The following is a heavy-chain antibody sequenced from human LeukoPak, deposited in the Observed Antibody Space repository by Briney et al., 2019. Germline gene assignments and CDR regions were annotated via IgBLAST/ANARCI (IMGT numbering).Heavy chain of an antibody. D-gene: IGHD3-3*02. CDR3: TNLAS. J-gene: IGHJ4*02. CDR1: GFSFIGPA. V-gene: IGHV3-73*01. CDR2: IRSKANSYAT. Sequence: GGSLRLSCAALGFSFIGPAMHGAGQASGKGLEWVGRIRSKANSYATAYAASVKGRFTISRDDSKNTAYLQMNSLKTEDTAVYYCTNLASWGQGTLVTVSS.